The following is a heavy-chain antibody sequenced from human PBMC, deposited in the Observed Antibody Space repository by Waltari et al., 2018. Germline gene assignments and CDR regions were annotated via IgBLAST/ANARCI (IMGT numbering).Heavy chain of an antibody. CDR3: ARETYSFGTTRDDY. CDR2: INDSGST. V-gene: IGHV4-34*01. Sequence: QVRLQQWGPGLLKPSETLSLTCVVYGGSLSGYYWSWIRQSPGKGLEWIGEINDSGSTNYTPSLKSRVTISSDPSRHQFSLTLGPVTAADTAVYYCARETYSFGTTRDDYWGQGTLVTVSS. CDR1: GGSLSGYY. D-gene: IGHD1-1*01. J-gene: IGHJ4*02.